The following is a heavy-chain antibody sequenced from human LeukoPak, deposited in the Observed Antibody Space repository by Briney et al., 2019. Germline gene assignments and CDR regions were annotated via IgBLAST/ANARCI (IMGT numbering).Heavy chain of an antibody. Sequence: APLKVCCKASRYTFTSYGISWVRQAPGPGVEWRGGIIPIFGTANYTQKFQGRVTITADEATSTAYMELSSLRSEDTAVYYCARASGYGHERVGYYYYYMDVWGKGTTVTVSS. J-gene: IGHJ6*03. V-gene: IGHV1-69*13. CDR1: RYTFTSYG. CDR3: ARASGYGHERVGYYYYYMDV. D-gene: IGHD5-18*01. CDR2: IIPIFGTA.